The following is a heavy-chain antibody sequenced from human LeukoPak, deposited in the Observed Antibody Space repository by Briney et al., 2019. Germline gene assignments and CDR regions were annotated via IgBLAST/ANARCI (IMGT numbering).Heavy chain of an antibody. J-gene: IGHJ4*02. D-gene: IGHD2-2*01. CDR1: GFTFSSYS. CDR3: ARDPGIVVVPAAGGFDY. Sequence: PGGSLRLSCAASGFTFSSYSMNWVRQAPGKGLEWVSYISSSSSTIYYADSVKGRFTISRDNAKNSLYLQTNSLRAEDTAVYYCARDPGIVVVPAAGGFDYWGQGTLVTVSS. CDR2: ISSSSSTI. V-gene: IGHV3-48*01.